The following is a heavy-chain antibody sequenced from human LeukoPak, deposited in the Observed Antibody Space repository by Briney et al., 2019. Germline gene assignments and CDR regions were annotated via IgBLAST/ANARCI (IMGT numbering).Heavy chain of an antibody. J-gene: IGHJ4*02. Sequence: PSETLSLTCAVSGGSISSGGYSWSWIRQPPGKGLEWIGYIYRSRSTYYNPSLKSRVTISVDRSKNQFSLKLSSVTAADTAVYYCASSTGDRFDYWGQGTLVTVSS. V-gene: IGHV4-30-2*01. D-gene: IGHD3-10*01. CDR3: ASSTGDRFDY. CDR2: IYRSRST. CDR1: GGSISSGGYS.